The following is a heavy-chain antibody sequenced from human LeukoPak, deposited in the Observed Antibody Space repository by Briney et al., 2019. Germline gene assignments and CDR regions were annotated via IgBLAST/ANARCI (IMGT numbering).Heavy chain of an antibody. CDR3: SAGEGYYDSSDYYSAWAFNV. J-gene: IGHJ3*01. D-gene: IGHD3-22*01. Sequence: GGSLRLSCAASGFTFSSYSMNWVRQAPGKGLEWVSSISSSSYIYYADSVKGRFTISRDNAKNSLYLQMNSLRAEDTAVYYCSAGEGYYDSSDYYSAWAFNVWGQGTMVTVSS. CDR1: GFTFSSYS. CDR2: ISSSSYI. V-gene: IGHV3-21*01.